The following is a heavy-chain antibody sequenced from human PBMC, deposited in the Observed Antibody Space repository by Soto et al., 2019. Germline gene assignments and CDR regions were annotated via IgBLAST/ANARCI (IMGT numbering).Heavy chain of an antibody. V-gene: IGHV4-59*01. D-gene: IGHD4-17*01. CDR1: GGSISSYY. CDR2: IYYSGST. Sequence: PSETLSLTCTVSGGSISSYYWSWIRQPPGKGLEWIGYIYYSGSTNYNPPLKSRVTISVDTSKNQFSLKLSSVTAADTAVYYCAREGQMTTVFDYWGQGTLVTVSS. CDR3: AREGQMTTVFDY. J-gene: IGHJ4*02.